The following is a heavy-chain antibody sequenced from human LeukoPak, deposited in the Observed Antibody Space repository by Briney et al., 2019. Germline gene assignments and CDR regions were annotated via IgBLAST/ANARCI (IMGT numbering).Heavy chain of an antibody. Sequence: GGSLRLSCAASGFTFSSYGMHWVRQAPGKGLEWVAVISYDGSNKYYADSVKGRFTISRDNSKNTLYLQMNSLRAEDTAVYYCATNTAMDYYFDCWGQGTLVTVSS. CDR2: ISYDGSNK. CDR1: GFTFSSYG. J-gene: IGHJ4*02. CDR3: ATNTAMDYYFDC. D-gene: IGHD5-18*01. V-gene: IGHV3-30*03.